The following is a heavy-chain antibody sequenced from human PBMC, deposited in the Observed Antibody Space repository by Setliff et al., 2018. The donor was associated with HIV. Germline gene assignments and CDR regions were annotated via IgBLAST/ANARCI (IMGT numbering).Heavy chain of an antibody. CDR2: INHNGIT. CDR3: AKGPRGLSLRYYFDF. CDR1: GGSFSSSY. Sequence: SETLSLTFAVYGGSFSSSYWSWIRQAPGKGLEWIGQINHNGITHYNPSLETRVTMFADTSKNQFSLRLSPVTAADTAIYYCAKGPRGLSLRYYFDFWAQGSQVTVSS. J-gene: IGHJ4*02. V-gene: IGHV4-34*01.